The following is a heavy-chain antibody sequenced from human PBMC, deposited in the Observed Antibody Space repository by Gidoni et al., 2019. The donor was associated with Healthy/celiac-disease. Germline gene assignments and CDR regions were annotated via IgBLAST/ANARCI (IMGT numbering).Heavy chain of an antibody. Sequence: QVQLVQSGAEVKKPGASVKVSCRASGYTFTSYYMHWVRQAPGQGLEWMGIINTSGGSTSYARKFQGRVTMTRDTSTSTVYMELNSLRSEDTAVYYCAGNIVATISTDYGMDVWGQGTTVTVSS. CDR1: GYTFTSYY. V-gene: IGHV1-46*01. D-gene: IGHD5-12*01. CDR3: AGNIVATISTDYGMDV. J-gene: IGHJ6*02. CDR2: INTSGGST.